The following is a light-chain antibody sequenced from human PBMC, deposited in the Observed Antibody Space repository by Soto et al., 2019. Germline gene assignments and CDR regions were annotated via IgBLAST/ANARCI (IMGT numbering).Light chain of an antibody. V-gene: IGLV1-40*01. CDR3: QSYDRSRRLAYV. CDR1: SSNIGAGSD. CDR2: GNT. J-gene: IGLJ1*01. Sequence: QSVLTQPPSVSGAPGQKVTISCTGSSSNIGAGSDVHWYQQLPGTAPKLLIYGNTNRPSGVPDRFAGSKSGTSAYLAITGLQAEDEADYYCQSYDRSRRLAYVFGTGT.